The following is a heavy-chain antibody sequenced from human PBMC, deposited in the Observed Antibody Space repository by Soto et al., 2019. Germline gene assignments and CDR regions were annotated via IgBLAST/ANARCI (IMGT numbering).Heavy chain of an antibody. D-gene: IGHD3-10*01. V-gene: IGHV1-2*02. J-gene: IGHJ5*01. CDR3: ARSSGSYSKWFDS. CDR1: GYTFTAYY. Sequence: ASVKVSCKTSGYTFTAYYIHWLRQAPGHGLEWLGWTSPRTGGAKYSHKFQGRVSMTRNTSITTAYMELTGLSTDDTAVYYCARSSGSYSKWFDSWGQGTMVTV. CDR2: TSPRTGGA.